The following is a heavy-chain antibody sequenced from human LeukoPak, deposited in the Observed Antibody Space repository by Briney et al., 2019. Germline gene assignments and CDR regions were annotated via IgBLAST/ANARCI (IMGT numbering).Heavy chain of an antibody. V-gene: IGHV1-46*01. D-gene: IGHD3-22*01. CDR1: GYTFTGYY. Sequence: ASVKVSCKASGYTFTGYYMHWVRQAPGQGLEWMGIINPSGGSTSYAQKFQGRVTMTRDMSTSTVYMELSSLRSEDTAVYYCARALGDSSGYPRDAFDIWGQGTMVTVSS. J-gene: IGHJ3*02. CDR2: INPSGGST. CDR3: ARALGDSSGYPRDAFDI.